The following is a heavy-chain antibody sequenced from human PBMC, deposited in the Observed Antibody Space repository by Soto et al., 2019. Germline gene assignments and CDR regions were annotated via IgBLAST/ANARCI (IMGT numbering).Heavy chain of an antibody. CDR1: GGSFSGYY. CDR3: ARRKIILMVYATGPRWFDP. CDR2: INHSGST. Sequence: SETLSLTCAVYGGSFSGYYWSWIRQPPGKGLEWIREINHSGSTNYNPSLKSRVTISVDTSKNQFSLKLSSVTAADTAVYYCARRKIILMVYATGPRWFDPWGQGTLVTVSS. V-gene: IGHV4-34*01. J-gene: IGHJ5*02. D-gene: IGHD2-8*01.